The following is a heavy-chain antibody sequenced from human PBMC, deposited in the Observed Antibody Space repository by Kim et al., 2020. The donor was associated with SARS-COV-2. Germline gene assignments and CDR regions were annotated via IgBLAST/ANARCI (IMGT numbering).Heavy chain of an antibody. D-gene: IGHD4-17*01. J-gene: IGHJ4*02. Sequence: SETLSLTCTVSGGSISSSSYYWGWIRQPPGKGLEWIGSIYYSGSTYYNPSLKSRVTISVDTSKNQFSLKLSSVTAADTAVYYCARDFPYGDPTLAFDYWGQGTLVTVSS. CDR2: IYYSGST. CDR1: GGSISSSSYY. CDR3: ARDFPYGDPTLAFDY. V-gene: IGHV4-39*07.